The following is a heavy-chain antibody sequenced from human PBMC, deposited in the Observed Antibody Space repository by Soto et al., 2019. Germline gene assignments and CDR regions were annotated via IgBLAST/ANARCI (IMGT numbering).Heavy chain of an antibody. CDR1: GGSVSSGDYY. Sequence: QVQLRESGPGLVKPSQTLSLTCSVSGGSVSSGDYYWSWIRQSPGKGLEWIAYFSHSGNTYYSPSLKSRVTVSFNMSTTQFSLRLSSVTAADTATYYCAVNGGNYNFDNWGQGTLVTVSS. D-gene: IGHD1-26*01. V-gene: IGHV4-30-4*01. CDR3: AVNGGNYNFDN. J-gene: IGHJ4*02. CDR2: FSHSGNT.